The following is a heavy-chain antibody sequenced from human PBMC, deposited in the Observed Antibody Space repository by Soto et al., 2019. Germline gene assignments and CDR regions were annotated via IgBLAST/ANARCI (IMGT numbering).Heavy chain of an antibody. Sequence: QLQLQESGSGLVKPSQTLSLTCAVSGGSISSGGYSWSWIRQPPGKGLEWIGYIYHSGSTYYNPSLXGXAXRXXDRSKNQFTLKLSSVTAAATAVYSCAAGGGLPRYYWGQGTLVTVSS. V-gene: IGHV4-30-2*01. CDR1: GGSISSGGYS. D-gene: IGHD5-12*01. J-gene: IGHJ4*02. CDR3: AAGGGLPRYY. CDR2: IYHSGST.